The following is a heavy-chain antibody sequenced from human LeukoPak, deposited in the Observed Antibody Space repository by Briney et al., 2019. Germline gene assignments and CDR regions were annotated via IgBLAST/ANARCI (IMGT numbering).Heavy chain of an antibody. J-gene: IGHJ4*02. V-gene: IGHV3-30*02. D-gene: IGHD3-10*01. CDR1: GFTFSSYG. CDR3: ARDKEGFGGYFDY. Sequence: PGGSLRLSCAASGFTFSSYGMHWVRQAPGKGLEWVAFIRYDGSNKYYADSVKGRFTISRDNSKNTLYLQMNSLRAEDTAVYYCARDKEGFGGYFDYWGQGTLVTVSS. CDR2: IRYDGSNK.